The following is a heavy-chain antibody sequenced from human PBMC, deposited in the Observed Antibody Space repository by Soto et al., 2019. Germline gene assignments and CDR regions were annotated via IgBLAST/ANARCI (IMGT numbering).Heavy chain of an antibody. CDR3: ARSYNWNAPYYYYGMDV. CDR1: GYSFTSYW. Sequence: GESLKISCKGSGYSFTSYWISWVRQMPGKGLEWMGRIDPSDSYTNYSPSFQGHVTISADKSISTAYLQWSSLKASDTAMYYCARSYNWNAPYYYYGMDVWGQGTTVTVS. CDR2: IDPSDSYT. V-gene: IGHV5-10-1*01. J-gene: IGHJ6*02. D-gene: IGHD1-20*01.